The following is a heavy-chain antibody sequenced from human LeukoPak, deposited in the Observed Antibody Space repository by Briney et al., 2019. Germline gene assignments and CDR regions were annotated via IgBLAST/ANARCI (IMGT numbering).Heavy chain of an antibody. D-gene: IGHD4-23*01. V-gene: IGHV4-59*12. CDR2: VYYSGST. Sequence: SEILSLTCTVSGGSISTYYWSWIRQPPGKGLEWIAYVYYSGSTNYNPSLKSRGTISVDTSKNQFSLKLSSVTAADTAVYYCARGSITVVPAFDIWGQGTMVTVSS. J-gene: IGHJ3*02. CDR1: GGSISTYY. CDR3: ARGSITVVPAFDI.